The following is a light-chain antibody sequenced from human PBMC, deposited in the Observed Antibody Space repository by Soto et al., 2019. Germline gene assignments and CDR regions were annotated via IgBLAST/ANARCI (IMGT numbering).Light chain of an antibody. CDR1: QSISSSY. Sequence: ESVLTHAAGALSLYPGERATLSCRASQSISSSYLAWYQQKPGQAPRLLIYGASSRATGIPDRFSGSGSGTDFTLTISRLEPEDFAVYYCQQYGSSPESFGQGTKVDIK. CDR3: QQYGSSPES. V-gene: IGKV3-20*01. J-gene: IGKJ1*01. CDR2: GAS.